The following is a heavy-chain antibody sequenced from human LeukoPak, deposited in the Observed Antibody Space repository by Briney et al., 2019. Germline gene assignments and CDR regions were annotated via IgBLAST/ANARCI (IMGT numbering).Heavy chain of an antibody. CDR1: GGSISSGSYY. CDR3: ARTLPYYYYMDV. J-gene: IGHJ6*03. V-gene: IGHV4-61*02. Sequence: SETLSLTCTVSGGSISSGSYYWSWIRQPAGKGLEWIGRIYTSGSTNYNPSLKSRVTISVDTSKNQFSLKLSSVTAAGTAVYYCARTLPYYYYMDVWGKGTTVTVSS. CDR2: IYTSGST. D-gene: IGHD2/OR15-2a*01.